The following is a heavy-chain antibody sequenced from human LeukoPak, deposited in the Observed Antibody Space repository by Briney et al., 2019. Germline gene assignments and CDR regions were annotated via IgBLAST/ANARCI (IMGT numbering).Heavy chain of an antibody. CDR2: IYYTGTT. CDR3: ARGFYDSSGYSNCFDP. Sequence: SETLSLTCTVSGDSISSSYWSWIRQPPGKTLEWIGYIYYTGTTDYNPSLKSRVTMSIDTSKNQFSLNLNSVTAADTAVYYCARGFYDSSGYSNCFDPWGQGTLVTVSS. D-gene: IGHD3-22*01. J-gene: IGHJ5*02. CDR1: GDSISSSY. V-gene: IGHV4-59*01.